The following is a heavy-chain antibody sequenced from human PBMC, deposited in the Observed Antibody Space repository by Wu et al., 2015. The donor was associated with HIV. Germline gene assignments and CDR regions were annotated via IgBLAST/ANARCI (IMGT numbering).Heavy chain of an antibody. Sequence: QVKLVQSGIEVKKSGASVKVSCQASGYNFNGYGIIWVRQAPGQGLEWMGWISDYERNIHHAQKFQGQSHLDFRHNHRSTSYMELRSLTYNDTAVYYCSEGTVLLELQDSFDYWGQGTLVTVSS. CDR1: GYNFNGYG. CDR3: SEGTVLLELQDSFDY. V-gene: IGHV1-18*01. D-gene: IGHD1-7*01. J-gene: IGHJ4*02. CDR2: ISDYERNI.